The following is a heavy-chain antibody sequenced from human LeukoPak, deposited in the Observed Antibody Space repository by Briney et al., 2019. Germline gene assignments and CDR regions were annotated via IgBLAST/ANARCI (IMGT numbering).Heavy chain of an antibody. D-gene: IGHD3-22*01. CDR2: ISSSGSTI. V-gene: IGHV3-48*03. CDR3: AREPYYDSSGYSPDY. CDR1: GFTFSSYE. J-gene: IGHJ4*02. Sequence: PGGSLRLSCAASGFTFSSYEMNWVRQAPEKGLEWVSYISSSGSTIYYADSVKGRFTISRDNARNSLYLHMNSLRAEDTALYYCAREPYYDSSGYSPDYWGQGTLVTVSS.